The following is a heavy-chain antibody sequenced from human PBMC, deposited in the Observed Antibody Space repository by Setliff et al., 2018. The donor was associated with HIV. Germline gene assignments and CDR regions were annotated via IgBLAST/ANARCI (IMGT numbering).Heavy chain of an antibody. Sequence: ASVKVSCKASAFTFNIYAIHWVRQAPGQGLEWMGWISAYNGNTNYAQKLQGRVTMTTDTSTSTAYMELSSLRSEDTAVYYCAREGSSGYLDYWGQGTLVTVSS. CDR2: ISAYNGNT. CDR1: AFTFNIYA. V-gene: IGHV1-18*01. J-gene: IGHJ4*02. CDR3: AREGSSGYLDY. D-gene: IGHD3-22*01.